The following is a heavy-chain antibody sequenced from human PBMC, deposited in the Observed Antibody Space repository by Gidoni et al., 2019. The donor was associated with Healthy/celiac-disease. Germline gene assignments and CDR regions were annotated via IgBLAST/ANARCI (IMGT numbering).Heavy chain of an antibody. CDR1: GFTLADSA. CDR2: SGLNSGSI. Sequence: EVQLLWSGGGLVQRGRSLRLSSAPSGFTLADSAMHWVWHAPGKGLGWVSGSGLNSGSIGYANSVNGRFTISRDNDKNSLYLKMNRLRAEDTALYYWAKDSGYCSGGSCYYGYEKPNYMDVWGQGTTVTVSS. D-gene: IGHD2-15*01. J-gene: IGHJ6*02. CDR3: AKDSGYCSGGSCYYGYEKPNYMDV. V-gene: IGHV3-9*01.